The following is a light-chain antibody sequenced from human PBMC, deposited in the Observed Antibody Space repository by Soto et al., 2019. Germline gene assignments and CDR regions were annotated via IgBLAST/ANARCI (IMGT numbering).Light chain of an antibody. J-gene: IGKJ2*01. Sequence: EIVLTQSPATLSLSPGERATLSCRANQIFTSYLAWYQQKPGQAPRLLIYDASNRATGIPARFSGSGSGTDFTLTISSLEPEDFAVYYCQQRSNWPPKYTFGQGTKLEIK. CDR3: QQRSNWPPKYT. V-gene: IGKV3-11*01. CDR1: QIFTSY. CDR2: DAS.